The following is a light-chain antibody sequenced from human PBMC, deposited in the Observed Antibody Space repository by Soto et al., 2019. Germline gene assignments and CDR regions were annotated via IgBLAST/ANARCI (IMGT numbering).Light chain of an antibody. V-gene: IGLV2-14*01. CDR1: SSDVGGYNY. J-gene: IGLJ1*01. CDR3: SSYTSSSFYV. CDR2: DVS. Sequence: QSALTQPASVSGSPGQSITISCTGTSSDVGGYNYVSWYQQHPGKAPKLMIYDVSNRPSGVSNRCSGSKSGNTASLTISGLQAEDEADYYCSSYTSSSFYVFGTGTKLTVL.